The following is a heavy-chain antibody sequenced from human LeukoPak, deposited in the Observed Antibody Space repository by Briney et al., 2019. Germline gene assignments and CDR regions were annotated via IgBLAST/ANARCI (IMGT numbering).Heavy chain of an antibody. V-gene: IGHV3-30*18. D-gene: IGHD3-10*02. J-gene: IGHJ4*02. CDR3: VKGLVETTMSYSVDY. Sequence: PGGSLRHSCAASGFSFTNYAMHWGRQTPGKGLRWVGLISSDGRENIYADPVKGRFTVSRDNSKNTLYLQMNSLRPEDTAVYYCVKGLVETTMSYSVDYWGQGALVTVSS. CDR1: GFSFTNYA. CDR2: ISSDGREN.